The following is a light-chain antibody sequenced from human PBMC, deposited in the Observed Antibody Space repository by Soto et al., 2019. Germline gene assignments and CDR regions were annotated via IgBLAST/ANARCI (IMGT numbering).Light chain of an antibody. Sequence: HSVLTQPASVSGSPGQSITISCTGTSSDIGGYNYVSWYQQHPGKAPKLMIYDVSNRPSGVSNRFSGSKSGNTASLTISGLQAEDEADYYCNSYTSSSTPYVFGTGTKLTVL. V-gene: IGLV2-14*03. CDR3: NSYTSSSTPYV. CDR1: SSDIGGYNY. CDR2: DVS. J-gene: IGLJ1*01.